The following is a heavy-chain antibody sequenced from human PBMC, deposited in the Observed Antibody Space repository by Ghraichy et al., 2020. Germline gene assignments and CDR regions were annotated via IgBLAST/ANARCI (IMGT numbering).Heavy chain of an antibody. CDR1: GFTFSNYW. D-gene: IGHD3-10*01. V-gene: IGHV3-74*01. CDR3: ARSLFGSGIAY. J-gene: IGHJ4*02. Sequence: GGSLRLSCAASGFTFSNYWIHWVRQAPGKGLVWVSRINPDGSSTSYADSVKGRFTISRDNAKNTLYLQMTSLRAEDTAIYYCARSLFGSGIAYWGQGTLVPFSS. CDR2: INPDGSST.